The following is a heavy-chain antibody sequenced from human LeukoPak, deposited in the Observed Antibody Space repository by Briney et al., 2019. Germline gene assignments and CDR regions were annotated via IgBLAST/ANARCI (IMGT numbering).Heavy chain of an antibody. V-gene: IGHV4-34*01. D-gene: IGHD2-21*01. Sequence: SETLSLTCAVYGGSFSGYYWSWIRQPPGKGLEWIGEINHSGSTNYNPSLKSRVTISVDTSKNQFSLKLSSVTAADTAVYYCARGDRIPDDSSQYYFDYWGQGTLVTVSS. CDR2: INHSGST. CDR1: GGSFSGYY. CDR3: ARGDRIPDDSSQYYFDY. J-gene: IGHJ4*02.